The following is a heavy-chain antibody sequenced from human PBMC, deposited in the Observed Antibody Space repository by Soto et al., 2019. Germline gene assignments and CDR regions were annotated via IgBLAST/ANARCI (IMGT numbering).Heavy chain of an antibody. V-gene: IGHV1-18*01. CDR1: GYTFTTYG. J-gene: IGHJ5*02. CDR3: ARVPVGPAWFDP. Sequence: QVQLVQSGAEVKKPGASVKVSCKASGYTFTTYGISWVRQAPGQGLEWMGWINTYNGNTYYAQKLQGRVTMTTDTSTSTAYMEWRSLRSDDTAVYYCARVPVGPAWFDPWGQGTLVTVSS. D-gene: IGHD1-26*01. CDR2: INTYNGNT.